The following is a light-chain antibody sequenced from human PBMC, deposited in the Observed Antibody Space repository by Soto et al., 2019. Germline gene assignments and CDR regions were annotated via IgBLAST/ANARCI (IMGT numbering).Light chain of an antibody. V-gene: IGLV2-14*01. CDR1: SSDVGTYNY. Sequence: QSALTQPASVSGSPGQSITISCTGTSSDVGTYNYVSWFQQHPGKAPKILIYEVSNRPSGVSHRFSGSKSGNTASLIISGLQAEDEADYYCCSQTTSSTVIFRGGTKLTVL. J-gene: IGLJ2*01. CDR2: EVS. CDR3: CSQTTSSTVI.